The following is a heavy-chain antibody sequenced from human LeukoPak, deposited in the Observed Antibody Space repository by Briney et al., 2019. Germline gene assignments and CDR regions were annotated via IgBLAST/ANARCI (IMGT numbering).Heavy chain of an antibody. Sequence: PGGSLRLSCAASGFTFSNAWMSGVRQAPGKGLEWVGRIKSKTDGGTTDYAAPVKGRFTISRDDSKNTLYLQMNSLKTEDTAVYYCTTDLGFTTMLTWGQGTLVTVSS. V-gene: IGHV3-15*01. J-gene: IGHJ5*02. CDR2: IKSKTDGGTT. D-gene: IGHD3-16*01. CDR1: GFTFSNAW. CDR3: TTDLGFTTMLT.